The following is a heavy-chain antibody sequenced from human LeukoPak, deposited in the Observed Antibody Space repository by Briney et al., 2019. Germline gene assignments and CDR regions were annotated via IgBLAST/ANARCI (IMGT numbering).Heavy chain of an antibody. CDR3: ARGYCSSTSCQGSGYYYYGMDV. CDR2: IDPSDSYT. D-gene: IGHD2-2*01. Sequence: GESLQISCKGAGSIFTSYWISWVRQMPGKGLEWMGRIDPSDSYTNYSPSFQGHVTISADKSISTAYLQWSSLKASDTAMYYCARGYCSSTSCQGSGYYYYGMDVWGKGTTVTVSS. V-gene: IGHV5-10-1*01. CDR1: GSIFTSYW. J-gene: IGHJ6*04.